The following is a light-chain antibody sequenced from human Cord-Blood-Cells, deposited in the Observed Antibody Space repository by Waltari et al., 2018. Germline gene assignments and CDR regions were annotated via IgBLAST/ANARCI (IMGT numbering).Light chain of an antibody. CDR2: GAS. V-gene: IGKV3-15*01. Sequence: IVMTQSPATLSACPGERATLSCRARQSVSHNLAWYQQKPGPAPRLLIYGASTRGSGSAARWSGGGAWKDVTPTNSSLQSEDVAGNYCQQYNIRLPWTFGQGTKVEIQ. CDR1: QSVSHN. J-gene: IGKJ1*01. CDR3: QQYNIRLPWT.